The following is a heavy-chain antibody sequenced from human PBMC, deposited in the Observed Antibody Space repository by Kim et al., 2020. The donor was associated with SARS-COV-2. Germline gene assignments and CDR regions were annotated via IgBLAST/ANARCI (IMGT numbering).Heavy chain of an antibody. J-gene: IGHJ2*01. D-gene: IGHD3-22*01. V-gene: IGHV1-46*01. Sequence: QKFQGRVTMTRDTSTSTGYMELSSLRSEDTAVYYCARDSAYDSSGYCFDLWGRGTLVTVSS. CDR3: ARDSAYDSSGYCFDL.